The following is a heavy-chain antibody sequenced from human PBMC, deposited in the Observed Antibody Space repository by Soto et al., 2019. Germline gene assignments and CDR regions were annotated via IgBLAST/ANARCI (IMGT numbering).Heavy chain of an antibody. D-gene: IGHD4-17*01. Sequence: PVGSLKRSCAASGFTFSTYHMNWVRQAPGKGLEWVSYIHSGGSRIYYADSVKGRFTISRDNAKNSLYPQMNSLRAEDTAVYYCARDGSTVTTNYHYAMDVWGQGTTVTVSS. J-gene: IGHJ6*02. CDR3: ARDGSTVTTNYHYAMDV. CDR2: IHSGGSRI. CDR1: GFTFSTYH. V-gene: IGHV3-48*03.